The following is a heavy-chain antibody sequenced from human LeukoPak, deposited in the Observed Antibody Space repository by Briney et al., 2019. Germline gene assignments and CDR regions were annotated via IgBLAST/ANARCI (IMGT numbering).Heavy chain of an antibody. CDR3: AKRGLSSAFDI. V-gene: IGHV3-7*03. CDR2: IEQDGSEK. Sequence: GGSLRLSCAASGFTFSRYWMSWVRQAPGKGLEWVANIEQDGSEKNYLDSVKGRFTISRDNAKNSLYLQMNSLRAEDTAVYYCAKRGLSSAFDIWGQGTMVTVSS. J-gene: IGHJ3*02. D-gene: IGHD5/OR15-5a*01. CDR1: GFTFSRYW.